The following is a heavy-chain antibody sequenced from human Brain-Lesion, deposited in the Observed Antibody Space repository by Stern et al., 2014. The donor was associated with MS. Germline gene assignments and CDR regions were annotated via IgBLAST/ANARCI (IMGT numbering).Heavy chain of an antibody. J-gene: IGHJ6*02. CDR1: GGSISSGGYY. V-gene: IGHV4-61*02. CDR2: IFNSGST. Sequence: DQLVESGPGLVKPSQTLSLSCTVSGGSISSGGYYWSWIRQPAGKGLEWIGRIFNSGSTSYTPPLKSRVTISIDTPKNQFSLRLNSMTAADTAVYYCARGRVVPGFQYYATDVWGQGTTVIVSS. CDR3: ARGRVVPGFQYYATDV. D-gene: IGHD2-2*01.